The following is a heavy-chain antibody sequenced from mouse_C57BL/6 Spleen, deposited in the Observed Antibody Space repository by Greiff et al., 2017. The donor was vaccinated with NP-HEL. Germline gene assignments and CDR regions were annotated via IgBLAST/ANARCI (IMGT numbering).Heavy chain of an antibody. Sequence: EVQGVESGGGLVKPGGSLKLSCAASGFTFSSYAMSWVRQTPEKRLEWVATISDGGSYTYYPDNVKGRFTISRDNAKNNLYLQMSHLKSEDTAMYYRARDGLGLFAYWGQGTLVTVSA. CDR2: ISDGGSYT. CDR1: GFTFSSYA. V-gene: IGHV5-4*01. CDR3: ARDGLGLFAY. J-gene: IGHJ3*01. D-gene: IGHD4-1*01.